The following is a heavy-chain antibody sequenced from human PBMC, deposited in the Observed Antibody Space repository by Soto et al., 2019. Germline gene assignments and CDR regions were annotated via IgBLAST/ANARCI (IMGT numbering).Heavy chain of an antibody. CDR2: IYYSGST. CDR1: GGSISSGDYY. Sequence: QVQLQESGPGRVKPSQTLSLTCTVSGGSISSGDYYWSWIRQHPGKGLEWIGYIYYSGSTYYNPSXXXRXXIPVDTSKNQFSLKLSSVTAADTAVYYCARWWSGSRQGFDPWGKGTLVTVSS. J-gene: IGHJ5*02. CDR3: ARWWSGSRQGFDP. D-gene: IGHD3-3*01. V-gene: IGHV4-31*03.